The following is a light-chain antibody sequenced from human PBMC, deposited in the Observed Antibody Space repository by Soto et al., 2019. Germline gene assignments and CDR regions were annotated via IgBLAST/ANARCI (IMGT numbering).Light chain of an antibody. V-gene: IGKV2-28*01. CDR3: MQDLQTPRT. J-gene: IGKJ2*01. CDR2: LGS. Sequence: DLVMTQSPLSLPATPGEPASISCRSSQSLLHSNGYNYLDWYLQKPGQSPQLLIYLGSNRASGGPDRLSGSGSGTDFTLNISKVEAEDVGVYYCMQDLQTPRTFGQGTKLEIK. CDR1: QSLLHSNGYNY.